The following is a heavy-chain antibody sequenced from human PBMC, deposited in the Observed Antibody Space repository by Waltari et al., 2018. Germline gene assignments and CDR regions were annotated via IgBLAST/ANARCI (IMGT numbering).Heavy chain of an antibody. D-gene: IGHD2-2*01. CDR3: ARELGGSAAGTDH. CDR2: ISWSDDKT. CDR1: VFSLNRYS. V-gene: IGHV3-48*01. J-gene: IGHJ1*01. Sequence: EVRLVQSGGDSVQPGGSLRLSCAVSVFSLNRYSMLWVRQTPESGLEGVSYISWSDDKTEYADSVRGRFTISRDIDRNSVSLQMKNLKVEDTAMYYCARELGGSAAGTDHWGQGSMVFVSS.